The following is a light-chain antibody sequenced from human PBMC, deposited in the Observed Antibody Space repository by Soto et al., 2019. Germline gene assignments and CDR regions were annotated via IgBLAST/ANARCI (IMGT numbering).Light chain of an antibody. CDR2: DVG. J-gene: IGLJ1*01. CDR3: NSYRNTAARYV. V-gene: IGLV2-14*03. Sequence: QCALTHPASVSGSRGQSFTITCTRTSRDVGGYNYVSWYQHRPGEVPKLIIYDVGNRPSGVSDRFSGSKSGDTASLTISGLRAEDEADYYCNSYRNTAARYVFGTGTKITVL. CDR1: SRDVGGYNY.